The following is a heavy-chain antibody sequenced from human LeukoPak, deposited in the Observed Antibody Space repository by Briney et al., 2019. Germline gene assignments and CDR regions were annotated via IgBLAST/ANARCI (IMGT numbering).Heavy chain of an antibody. CDR1: GFTFSSYG. CDR3: EKEISVDGMFDY. J-gene: IGHJ4*02. CDR2: IASDGGIK. Sequence: PGGSLRLSCAASGFTFSSYGMHWVRQAPGKGLEWVAVIASDGGIKYYADSMKGRFTISRDNYNTQMYLQVDSMRAEDTDVYYCEKEISVDGMFDYWGQGTLVTVSS. D-gene: IGHD6-19*01. V-gene: IGHV3-30*18.